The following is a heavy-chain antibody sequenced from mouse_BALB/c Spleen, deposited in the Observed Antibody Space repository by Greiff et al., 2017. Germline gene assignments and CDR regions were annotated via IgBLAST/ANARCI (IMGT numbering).Heavy chain of an antibody. J-gene: IGHJ3*01. CDR3: ARDIYRYDALAY. D-gene: IGHD2-14*01. Sequence: EVKLVESGGGLVKPGGSLKLSCAASGFTFSDYYMYWVRQTPEKRLEWVATISDGGSYTYYPDSVKGRFTISRDNAKNNLYLQMSSLKSEDTAMYYCARDIYRYDALAYWGQGTLVTVSA. V-gene: IGHV5-4*02. CDR1: GFTFSDYY. CDR2: ISDGGSYT.